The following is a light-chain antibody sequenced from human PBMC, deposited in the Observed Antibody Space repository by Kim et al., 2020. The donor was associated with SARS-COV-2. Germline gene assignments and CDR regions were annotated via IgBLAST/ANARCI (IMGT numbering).Light chain of an antibody. CDR1: NVGSKS. V-gene: IGLV3-21*04. J-gene: IGLJ2*01. CDR3: QVWDSSSDHPGVV. CDR2: YDS. Sequence: KTARSTCGGNNVGSKSVHWYQQKPGQAPVLVIYYDSDRPSGIPERFSGSNSGNTATLTISRVEAGDEADYYCQVWDSSSDHPGVVFGGGTKLTVL.